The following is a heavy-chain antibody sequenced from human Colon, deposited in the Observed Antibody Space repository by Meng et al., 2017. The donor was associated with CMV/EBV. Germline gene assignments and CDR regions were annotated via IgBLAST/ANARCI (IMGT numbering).Heavy chain of an antibody. J-gene: IGHJ5*02. D-gene: IGHD1-26*01. CDR3: ARRIVGASWLDP. CDR2: IRHTGVT. V-gene: IGHV4-34*01. CDR1: GESVSDYY. Sequence: TSAVNGESVSDYYGTWIRQSPGQGLEWIGEIRHTGVTNYNPSLKSRVAISQDTSKSQFSLNLSSVTAADTALYFCARRIVGASWLDPWGQGTLVTVSS.